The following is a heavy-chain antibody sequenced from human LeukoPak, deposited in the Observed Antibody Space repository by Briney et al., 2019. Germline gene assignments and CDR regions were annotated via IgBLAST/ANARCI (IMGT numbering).Heavy chain of an antibody. CDR3: AKDQASRSIAVAGPDY. Sequence: GGSLRLSCAASGFSFSSYSMNWVRQAPGKGLEWVSSISSTSSYIYYADSVKGRFTISRDNAKNSLYLQMNSLRAEDTAVYYCAKDQASRSIAVAGPDYWGQGTLVTVSS. CDR1: GFSFSSYS. CDR2: ISSTSSYI. J-gene: IGHJ4*02. D-gene: IGHD6-19*01. V-gene: IGHV3-21*01.